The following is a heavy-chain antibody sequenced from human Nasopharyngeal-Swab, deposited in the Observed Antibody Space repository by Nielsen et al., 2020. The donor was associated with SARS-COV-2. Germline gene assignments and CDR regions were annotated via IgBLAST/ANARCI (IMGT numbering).Heavy chain of an antibody. CDR1: GGSISSSSYY. Sequence: SETLSLTCTVSGGSISSSSYYWGWIRQPPGKGLEWIGSIYYSGSTYYNPSLKSRVTISVDTSKNQFSLKLSSVTAADTAVYYCARGPTEVTMIVVAHFDYWGQGTLVTVSS. D-gene: IGHD3-22*01. CDR3: ARGPTEVTMIVVAHFDY. V-gene: IGHV4-39*01. J-gene: IGHJ4*02. CDR2: IYYSGST.